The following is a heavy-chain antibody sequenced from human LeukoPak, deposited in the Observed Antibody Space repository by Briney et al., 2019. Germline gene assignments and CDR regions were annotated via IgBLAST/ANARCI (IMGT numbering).Heavy chain of an antibody. D-gene: IGHD6-19*01. Sequence: PSETLSLTCTVSGGSISSSSYYWSWIRQPPGKGLEWIGEINHSGSTNYNPSLKSRVTISVDTSKNQFSLKLSSVTAADTAVYYCARGSLAVAGIPYYFDYWGQGTLVTVSS. V-gene: IGHV4-39*07. CDR2: INHSGST. CDR3: ARGSLAVAGIPYYFDY. J-gene: IGHJ4*02. CDR1: GGSISSSSYY.